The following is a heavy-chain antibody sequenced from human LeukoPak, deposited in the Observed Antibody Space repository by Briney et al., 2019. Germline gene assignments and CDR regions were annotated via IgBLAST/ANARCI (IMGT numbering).Heavy chain of an antibody. CDR3: VRDRDYAFDF. CDR1: GFTFSYYS. CDR2: SNTDGTI. J-gene: IGHJ3*01. V-gene: IGHV3-48*02. Sequence: PGGTLRLSCAASGFTFSYYSMNWVRQAPGKGLEWISYSNTDGTISYADSVKGRFTISRDNAENSLYLQMNSLRDEDTAVYFCVRDRDYAFDFWGQGTMVTASS.